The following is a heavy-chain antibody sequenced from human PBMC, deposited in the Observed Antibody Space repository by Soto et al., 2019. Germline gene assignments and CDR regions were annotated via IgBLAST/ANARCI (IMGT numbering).Heavy chain of an antibody. CDR1: GGTFSSYA. V-gene: IGHV1-69*01. J-gene: IGHJ5*02. CDR3: ARGNSAARPEWFDP. D-gene: IGHD6-6*01. Sequence: QVQLVQSGAEVKKPGSSVNVSCKASGGTFSSYAISWVRQAPGQGLEWMGGIIPIFGTANYAQKFQGRVTITADESTSTAYMELSSLRSEDTAVHDCARGNSAARPEWFDPWGQGTLVTVSS. CDR2: IIPIFGTA.